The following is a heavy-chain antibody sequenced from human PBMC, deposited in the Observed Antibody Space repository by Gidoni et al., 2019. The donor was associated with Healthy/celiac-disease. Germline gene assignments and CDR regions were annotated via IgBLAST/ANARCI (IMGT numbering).Heavy chain of an antibody. Sequence: EVQLVESGGGLVQPGRALRLPCAASGFTFADDDMTWVRQAPGKGLEWVSGICWNSGSIGYADSFKGRFTISRDNAKNPLYLQMNSLRAADTALYYCAKDIAVAGTYYDGMDVWGQGTTVTVSS. CDR1: GFTFADDD. D-gene: IGHD6-19*01. CDR2: ICWNSGSI. J-gene: IGHJ6*02. V-gene: IGHV3-9*01. CDR3: AKDIAVAGTYYDGMDV.